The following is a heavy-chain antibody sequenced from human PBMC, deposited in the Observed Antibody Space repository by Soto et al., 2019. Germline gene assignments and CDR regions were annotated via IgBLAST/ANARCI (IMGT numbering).Heavy chain of an antibody. CDR2: IYRTGST. CDR3: ASRDPGTSVDY. D-gene: IGHD1-7*01. CDR1: GGSFTSDNW. Sequence: SETLSLTCAVSGGSFTSDNWWTWVRQPPGQGLEWIGEIYRTGSTNYNPSLKSRVTISLDKSENQFSLKVTSLTAADTAVYYCASRDPGTSVDYWGQGTLVTVSS. V-gene: IGHV4-4*02. J-gene: IGHJ4*02.